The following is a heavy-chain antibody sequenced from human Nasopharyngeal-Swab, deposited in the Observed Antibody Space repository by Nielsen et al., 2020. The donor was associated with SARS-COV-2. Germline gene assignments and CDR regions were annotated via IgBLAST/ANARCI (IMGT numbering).Heavy chain of an antibody. D-gene: IGHD5-24*01. CDR1: GGSVSRGSYY. J-gene: IGHJ6*02. V-gene: IGHV4-61*01. CDR2: IYYSGST. Sequence: SETLSLTCTVSGGSVSRGSYYWSWILQPPGKGLEWIGYIYYSGSTNYNPSLKSRVTISVDTSKNQFSLKLSSVTAADTAAYYCARDQLATTHGAYGMDVWGQGTTVTVSS. CDR3: ARDQLATTHGAYGMDV.